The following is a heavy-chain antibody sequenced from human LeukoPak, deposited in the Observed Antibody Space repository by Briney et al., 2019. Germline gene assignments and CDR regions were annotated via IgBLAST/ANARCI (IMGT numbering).Heavy chain of an antibody. CDR2: LRYDGSNK. Sequence: GGSRRLSGPATGFAFSSYAMHWVGQAPARGLEWVPFLRYDGSNKYYADSVKGRFTISRDNSKNTLYLQMNSLRAEDTAVYYCAKDLHWNDVSSYFDYWGQGTLVTVSS. CDR1: GFAFSSYA. J-gene: IGHJ4*02. D-gene: IGHD1-1*01. V-gene: IGHV3-30*02. CDR3: AKDLHWNDVSSYFDY.